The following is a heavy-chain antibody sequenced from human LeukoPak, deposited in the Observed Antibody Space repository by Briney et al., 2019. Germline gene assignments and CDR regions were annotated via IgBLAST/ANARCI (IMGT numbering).Heavy chain of an antibody. J-gene: IGHJ4*02. Sequence: SETLSLTCAVYGGSFSGYYWSWIRQPPGEGREWIGEINHSGSTNYNPSLKSRVTISVDTSKNQFSLKLSSVTAADTAVYYCARGSAPFRSYFDYWGQGTLVTVSS. CDR1: GGSFSGYY. CDR3: ARGSAPFRSYFDY. CDR2: INHSGST. D-gene: IGHD3-16*01. V-gene: IGHV4-34*01.